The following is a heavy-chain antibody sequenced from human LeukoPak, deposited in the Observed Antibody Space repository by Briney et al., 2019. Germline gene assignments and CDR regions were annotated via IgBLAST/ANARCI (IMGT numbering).Heavy chain of an antibody. CDR2: ISYDGRDI. CDR1: GFSLTTFD. D-gene: IGHD6-13*01. Sequence: PGRSLRLSCAASGFSLTTFDIHWVRQAPGKGLEWVALISYDGRDIYYLDSVEGRFTISRDNSKNTVYLQMNSLRTEDTAVYYCAKPPKDDNASWYYYFDSWGQGTLVTVSS. J-gene: IGHJ4*02. CDR3: AKPPKDDNASWYYYFDS. V-gene: IGHV3-30*18.